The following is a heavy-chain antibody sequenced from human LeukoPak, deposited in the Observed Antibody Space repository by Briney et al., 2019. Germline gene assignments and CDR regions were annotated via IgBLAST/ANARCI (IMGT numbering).Heavy chain of an antibody. D-gene: IGHD5-24*01. V-gene: IGHV1-69*13. CDR3: ARSGRTVEMAYYFDY. CDR2: IIPIFGTA. J-gene: IGHJ4*02. Sequence: SLKVSCKASGGTFSSYAISWVRQAPGQGLEWMGGIIPIFGTANYAQKFQGRVTITADESTSTAYMELSSLRSEDTAVYYCARSGRTVEMAYYFDYWGQGTLVTVSS. CDR1: GGTFSSYA.